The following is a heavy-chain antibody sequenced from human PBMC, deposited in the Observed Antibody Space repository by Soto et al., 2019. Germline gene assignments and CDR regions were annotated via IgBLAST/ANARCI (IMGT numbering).Heavy chain of an antibody. D-gene: IGHD3-22*01. CDR1: GYTFTTYW. J-gene: IGHJ6*02. CDR2: IYPRDSDA. V-gene: IGHV5-51*01. CDR3: ARHGSSGYGNYYYGMDV. Sequence: GESLKISCKGSGYTFTTYWIGWVRQMPGKGLEWMAIIYPRDSDAKYSPSFQGHVTISVDTSISTAFLHWSSLKASDTAMYYCARHGSSGYGNYYYGMDVWGQGTTVTVSS.